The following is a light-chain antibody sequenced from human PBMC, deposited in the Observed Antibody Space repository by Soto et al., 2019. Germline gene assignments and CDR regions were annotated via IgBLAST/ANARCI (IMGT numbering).Light chain of an antibody. V-gene: IGKV3-15*01. CDR3: HQYNNWPPYP. Sequence: EIVMTQSPATLSVSPGERATLSCRASQSVSSNLAWYQQKPGQAPRLLIYGASTRATGIPARFSGSGSGTEFTLTISSLQSEDFAVYYCHQYNNWPPYPFGQGTKVDIK. J-gene: IGKJ2*01. CDR2: GAS. CDR1: QSVSSN.